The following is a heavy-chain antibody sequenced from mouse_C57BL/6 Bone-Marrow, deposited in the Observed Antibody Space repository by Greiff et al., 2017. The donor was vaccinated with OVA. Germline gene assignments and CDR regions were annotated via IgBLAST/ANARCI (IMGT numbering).Heavy chain of an antibody. CDR2: IDPSDSYT. D-gene: IGHD1-1*01. J-gene: IGHJ4*01. CDR3: ARVHYYGSRGYAMDY. V-gene: IGHV1-59*01. CDR1: GYTFTSYW. Sequence: QVQLQQPGAELVRPGTSVKLSCKASGYTFTSYWMHWVKQRPGQGLEWIGVIDPSDSYTNYNQKFKGKATLTVDTSSGTAYMQLSSLTSEDSAVYYCARVHYYGSRGYAMDYWGQGTSVTVSS.